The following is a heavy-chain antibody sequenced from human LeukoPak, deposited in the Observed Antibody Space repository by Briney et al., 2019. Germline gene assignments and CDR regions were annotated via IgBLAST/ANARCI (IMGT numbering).Heavy chain of an antibody. CDR3: ARDASYDTSGYQPLYFGY. CDR2: VSSSGT. V-gene: IGHV1-46*01. J-gene: IGHJ4*02. Sequence: EASVKVSCKASGYTFSSYYMHWVRQAPGQGLEWMGVVSSSGTRYAQKFQGRVTMTRDLSTNIVYMDLSSLRSEDTAFYYCARDASYDTSGYQPLYFGYWGQGTLVTVSS. D-gene: IGHD3-22*01. CDR1: GYTFSSYY.